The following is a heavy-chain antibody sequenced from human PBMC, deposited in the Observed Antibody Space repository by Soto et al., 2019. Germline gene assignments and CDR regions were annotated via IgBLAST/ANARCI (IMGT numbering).Heavy chain of an antibody. Sequence: GGSLRLSCAASGFTFDDYAMHWVRQAPGKGLEWVSGISWNSGSIGYADSVKGRFTISRDNAKNSLYLQMNSLRAEDTALYYCAKDIRAGYCTNGVCEGGRAFDIWGQGTMVTVSS. J-gene: IGHJ3*02. CDR2: ISWNSGSI. CDR3: AKDIRAGYCTNGVCEGGRAFDI. D-gene: IGHD2-8*01. V-gene: IGHV3-9*01. CDR1: GFTFDDYA.